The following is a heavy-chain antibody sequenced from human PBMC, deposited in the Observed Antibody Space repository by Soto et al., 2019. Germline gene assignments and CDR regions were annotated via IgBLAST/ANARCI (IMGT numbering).Heavy chain of an antibody. CDR1: GGSVSSGSYY. CDR3: ARVRIVVGYYFDY. D-gene: IGHD3-22*01. V-gene: IGHV4-61*01. J-gene: IGHJ4*02. Sequence: SETLSLTCTVSGGSVSSGSYYWSRIRQPPGKGLEWIGYIYYSGSTNYNPSLKSRVTISVDTSKNQFSLKLSSVTAADTAVYYCARVRIVVGYYFDYWGQGTLVTVSS. CDR2: IYYSGST.